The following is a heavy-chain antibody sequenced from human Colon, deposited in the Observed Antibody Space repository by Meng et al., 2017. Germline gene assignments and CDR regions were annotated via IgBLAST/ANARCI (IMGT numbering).Heavy chain of an antibody. CDR3: ARVEVGITSGDY. D-gene: IGHD1-26*01. J-gene: IGHJ4*02. Sequence: QVQLVHLWPEVKKPGAQVKVSCKASEYTFTSYEINWVRQATGQGLEWMGWMNPNSGNTGYAQKFQGRVTMTRNTAISTAYMELSRLRSEDTAVYYCARVEVGITSGDYWGQGTLVTVSS. V-gene: IGHV1-8*01. CDR1: EYTFTSYE. CDR2: MNPNSGNT.